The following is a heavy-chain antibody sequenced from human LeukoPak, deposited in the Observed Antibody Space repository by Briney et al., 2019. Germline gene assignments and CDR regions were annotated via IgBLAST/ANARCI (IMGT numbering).Heavy chain of an antibody. V-gene: IGHV3-21*04. J-gene: IGHJ4*02. Sequence: GGSLRLSCAASGFTFDTYTMNWVRQAPGKGLEWVSCISSSSSYIFYADSVKGRCTVSRDDSKNTLYLQMNSLRAEDTAVYYCAKDLGRYRNNYFDYRGQGTLVTVSS. D-gene: IGHD1-26*01. CDR1: GFTFDTYT. CDR2: ISSSSSYI. CDR3: AKDLGRYRNNYFDY.